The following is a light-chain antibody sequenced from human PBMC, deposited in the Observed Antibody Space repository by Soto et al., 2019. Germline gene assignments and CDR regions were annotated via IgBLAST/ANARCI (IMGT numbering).Light chain of an antibody. CDR2: GAS. V-gene: IGKV3-15*01. Sequence: EVVMTQSPATLSVSPGERATLSCRASQSVSSNLAWYQQKPGQAPRLLIYGASTGATGIPARVSGSGSGTEFTLTISSLRSEDFAVYYCQQRGRWPPSITFGQGTRLE. CDR3: QQRGRWPPSIT. CDR1: QSVSSN. J-gene: IGKJ5*01.